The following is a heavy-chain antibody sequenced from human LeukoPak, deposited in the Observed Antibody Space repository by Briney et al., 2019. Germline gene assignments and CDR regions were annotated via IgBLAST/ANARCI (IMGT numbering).Heavy chain of an antibody. D-gene: IGHD1-26*01. J-gene: IGHJ4*02. V-gene: IGHV4-39*01. Sequence: SETLSLTCTVSGGSISSSSYYWGWIRQPPGKGLEWIGSISYSGSTYYNPSLKSRVTISVDTSRNQFSLKLSSVTAADTAVYYCARRSGNYGRLDYWGQGTLVTVSS. CDR1: GGSISSSSYY. CDR2: ISYSGST. CDR3: ARRSGNYGRLDY.